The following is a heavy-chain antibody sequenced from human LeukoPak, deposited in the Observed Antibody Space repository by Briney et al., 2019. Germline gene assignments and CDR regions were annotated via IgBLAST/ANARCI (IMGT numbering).Heavy chain of an antibody. CDR3: ARVGAVAGTNFDY. D-gene: IGHD6-19*01. V-gene: IGHV1-46*01. J-gene: IGHJ4*02. CDR1: GYTFTSYG. Sequence: GASVKVSCKASGYTFTSYGISWVRQAPGQGLEWMGIINPSGGSTSYAQKFQGRVTMTRDMSTSTVYMELSSLRSEDTAVYYCARVGAVAGTNFDYWGQGTLVTVSS. CDR2: INPSGGST.